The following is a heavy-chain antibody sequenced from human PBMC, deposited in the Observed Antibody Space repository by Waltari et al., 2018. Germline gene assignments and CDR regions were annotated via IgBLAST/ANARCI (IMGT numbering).Heavy chain of an antibody. V-gene: IGHV1-24*01. J-gene: IGHJ4*02. CDR2: VNPGNGKT. CDR3: ATGPGATPLFSY. Sequence: QDPLVQSGPEVKRPGASVMVSCTRSGSPITAFSIHWVRQAPGRGLGWVGGVNPGNGKTIYAHSLQGRVTMTEDTSTDTAYLELRGLKSDDTAVFYCATGPGATPLFSYWGQGTLVTVSS. CDR1: GSPITAFS. D-gene: IGHD1-26*01.